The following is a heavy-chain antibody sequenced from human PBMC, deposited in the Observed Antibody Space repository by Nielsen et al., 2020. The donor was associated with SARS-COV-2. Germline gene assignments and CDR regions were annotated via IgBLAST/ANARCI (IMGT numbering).Heavy chain of an antibody. CDR3: ATDSGSYYVVDY. D-gene: IGHD1-26*01. CDR2: IKQDGSEK. V-gene: IGHV3-7*01. CDR1: GFTFSSYW. Sequence: GESLKISCAASGFTFSSYWMSWVRQAPGKGLEWVANIKQDGSEKYYVDSVKGRFTISRDNAKNSLYLQMNSLRAEDTAVYYCATDSGSYYVVDYWGRGTLVTVSS. J-gene: IGHJ4*02.